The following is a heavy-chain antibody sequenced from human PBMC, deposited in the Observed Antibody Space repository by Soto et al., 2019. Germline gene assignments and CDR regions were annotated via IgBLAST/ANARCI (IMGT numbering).Heavy chain of an antibody. D-gene: IGHD3-22*01. V-gene: IGHV1-2*02. CDR3: AREDVLLLPTASGVYYYYLMDV. J-gene: IGHJ6*04. Sequence: GASVKVSCKASGYTFTGYYIHWVRQAPGQGLQWMGWINPKSGGTNYAQKFQGRVTMTRDTSIRTAYMDLSRLKSDDTAIYFCAREDVLLLPTASGVYYYYLMDVWGKGTPVTVSS. CDR2: INPKSGGT. CDR1: GYTFTGYY.